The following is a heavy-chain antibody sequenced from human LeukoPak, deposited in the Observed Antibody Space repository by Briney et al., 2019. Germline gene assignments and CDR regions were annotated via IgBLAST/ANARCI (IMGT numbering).Heavy chain of an antibody. CDR1: GFTFDDYA. CDR3: ARDGSIPWGYYMDV. J-gene: IGHJ6*03. D-gene: IGHD2-2*02. Sequence: GGALRVSCVGSGFTFDDYAMNWVRPAPGRGVEGISRINWNGDNIKYADSVKDRYTISRDNAKNTHDLQMNSLRAEDTAVYYWARDGSIPWGYYMDVWGKGTTVTISS. V-gene: IGHV3-20*04. CDR2: INWNGDNI.